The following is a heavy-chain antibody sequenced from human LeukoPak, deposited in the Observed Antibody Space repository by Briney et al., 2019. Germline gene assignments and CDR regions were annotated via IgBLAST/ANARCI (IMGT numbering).Heavy chain of an antibody. D-gene: IGHD6-13*01. CDR1: GGSISSSSYY. CDR3: ARHFPYSSNWDFDY. CDR2: MYYTGST. Sequence: SETLPLTCTVSGGSISSSSYYWGWIRQPPGKGLEWIGSMYYTGSTYYSPSLKSRVTISVDTSKNQFSLNLSSVTAADTAVYYCARHFPYSSNWDFDYWGQGTLVTVSS. J-gene: IGHJ4*02. V-gene: IGHV4-39*01.